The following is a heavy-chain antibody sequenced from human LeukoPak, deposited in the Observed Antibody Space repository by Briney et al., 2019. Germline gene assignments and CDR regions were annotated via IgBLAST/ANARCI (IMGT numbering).Heavy chain of an antibody. CDR3: AASLWFGIYPDY. CDR2: FNHNWGA. V-gene: IGHV4-34*01. CDR1: SGSCSGYY. J-gene: IGHJ4*02. D-gene: IGHD3-10*01. Sequence: SETLSLTCAVYSGSCSGYYWTWFRQPPGKGLEWIGEFNHNWGAKYNPSLKSRVTISVDTSKNHLSLSLNSVTAADTAVYYCAASLWFGIYPDYWGQGSLVTVSS.